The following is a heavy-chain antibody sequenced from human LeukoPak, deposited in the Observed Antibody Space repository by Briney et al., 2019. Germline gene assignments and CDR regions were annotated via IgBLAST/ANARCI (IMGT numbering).Heavy chain of an antibody. D-gene: IGHD4-11*01. V-gene: IGHV3-30-3*01. Sequence: GGSLRLSCAASGFTFSSYAMHWVRQAPGKGLEWVAVISYDGSNKYYADSVKGRFTISRDNSKNTLYLQMNSLRAEDTAVYYCALTVTPQGFDYWGQGTLVTVSS. J-gene: IGHJ4*02. CDR2: ISYDGSNK. CDR1: GFTFSSYA. CDR3: ALTVTPQGFDY.